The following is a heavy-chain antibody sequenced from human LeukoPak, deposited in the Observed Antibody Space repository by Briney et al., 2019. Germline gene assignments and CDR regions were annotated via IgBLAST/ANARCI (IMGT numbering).Heavy chain of an antibody. D-gene: IGHD3-22*01. V-gene: IGHV4-39*01. CDR1: GGSISSSSYY. Sequence: SETLPLTCTVSGGSISSSSYYWGWVRQPPGKGLEWIGSIYYSGSTYYNPSLKSRVTISVDTSKNQFSLKLSSVTAADTAVYYCARGYYYFDYWGQGTLVTVSS. J-gene: IGHJ4*02. CDR2: IYYSGST. CDR3: ARGYYYFDY.